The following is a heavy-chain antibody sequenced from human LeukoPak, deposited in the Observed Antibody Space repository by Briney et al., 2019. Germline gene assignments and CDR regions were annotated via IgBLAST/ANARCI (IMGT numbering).Heavy chain of an antibody. D-gene: IGHD2-2*01. V-gene: IGHV3-23*01. J-gene: IGHJ3*02. CDR1: GFSFSSYG. CDR3: LGYCGRTSCYDVFDI. CDR2: ISGSGGNT. Sequence: PSGGSLRLSCVASGFSFSSYGMSWVRQAPGKGLEWVSGISGSGGNTYYADSVKGRFTISRDNSKNTLYLQMNSLRAEDTAVYHCLGYCGRTSCYDVFDIWGQGTVVTVSS.